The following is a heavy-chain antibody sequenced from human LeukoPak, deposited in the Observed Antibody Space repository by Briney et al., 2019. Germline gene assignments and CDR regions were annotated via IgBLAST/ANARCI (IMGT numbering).Heavy chain of an antibody. V-gene: IGHV3-23*01. J-gene: IGHJ5*02. CDR1: GFTFSSYA. Sequence: GGSLRLSCAASGFTFSSYAMSWVRQAPGKGLEWVSAISGSGGSTYCADSVKGRFTISRDNSKNTLYLQMNSLRAEDTAVYYCAKEEKLLWFGGNWFDPWGQGTLVTVSS. CDR2: ISGSGGST. CDR3: AKEEKLLWFGGNWFDP. D-gene: IGHD3-10*01.